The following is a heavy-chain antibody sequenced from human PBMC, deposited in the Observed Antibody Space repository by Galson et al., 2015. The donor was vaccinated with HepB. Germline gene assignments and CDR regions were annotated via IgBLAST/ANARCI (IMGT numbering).Heavy chain of an antibody. V-gene: IGHV4-31*03. D-gene: IGHD4-17*01. Sequence: TLSLTCTVSGGSITRGGYYWNWIRQHPGKGLEWIGSIDYSGTTYYNPSLMSGLTLALHTSENQFSLTVFSVTAADTAVYFCARTPMPSTVNPWSWGPNQRRWGHFDIWGPGTMVIVSS. CDR3: ARTPMPSTVNPWSWGPNQRRWGHFDI. CDR1: GGSITRGGYY. J-gene: IGHJ3*02. CDR2: IDYSGTT.